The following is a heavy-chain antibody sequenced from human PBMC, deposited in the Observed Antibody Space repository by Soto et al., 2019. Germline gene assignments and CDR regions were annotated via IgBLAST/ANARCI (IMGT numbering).Heavy chain of an antibody. Sequence: QVQLQESGPGLVKPSETLSLTCTVSGGSISNGYYYWSWVRQNPGKGLEWIGHIYHSGRTYYNPSLKGRVSISIDTSKSQFSLHLSSVTAADTAVYYCARWVEVSLDYFDSWGQGNPVTVSS. CDR2: IYHSGRT. J-gene: IGHJ4*02. CDR3: ARWVEVSLDYFDS. V-gene: IGHV4-31*03. D-gene: IGHD2-15*01. CDR1: GGSISNGYYY.